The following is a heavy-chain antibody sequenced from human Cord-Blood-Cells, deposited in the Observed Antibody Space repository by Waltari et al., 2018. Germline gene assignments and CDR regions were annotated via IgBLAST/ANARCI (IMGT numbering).Heavy chain of an antibody. CDR3: ARGLNYGSGSYYFDY. D-gene: IGHD3-10*01. CDR1: GGTFSSYA. V-gene: IGHV1-69*01. Sequence: QVQLVQSGAEVKKPGSSVKVSCKASGGTFSSYAISWVRQAPGQGLEWMGGIIPIFGTANYAQKFQGRVKITTDESTSTAYMELSSLRSEDTAVYYCARGLNYGSGSYYFDYWGQGTLVTVSS. CDR2: IIPIFGTA. J-gene: IGHJ4*02.